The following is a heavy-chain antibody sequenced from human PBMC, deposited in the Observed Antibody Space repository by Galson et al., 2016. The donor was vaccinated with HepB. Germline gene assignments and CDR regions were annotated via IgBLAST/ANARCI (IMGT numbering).Heavy chain of an antibody. D-gene: IGHD2-15*01. CDR2: MIYTGNT. CDR1: GDSITSGSHY. V-gene: IGHV4-39*01. J-gene: IGHJ5*02. Sequence: SETLSLTCNVSGDSITSGSHYWGWIRQPPEKGLEWIASMIYTGNTYYNPSLKSRVTISVDTSTNQFSLRLNSVTAADAAVYYCARFALQVRGSSNWFDPWGQGTLVTVSS. CDR3: ARFALQVRGSSNWFDP.